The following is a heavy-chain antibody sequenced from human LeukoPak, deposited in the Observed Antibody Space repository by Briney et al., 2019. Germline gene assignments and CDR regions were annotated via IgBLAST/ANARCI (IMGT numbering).Heavy chain of an antibody. CDR1: GFTFSSYA. CDR3: AKVGVNSNYGSY. V-gene: IGHV3-23*01. CDR2: ISGSGGRT. J-gene: IGHJ4*02. Sequence: GGSLRLSCAASGFTFSSYAMSWVRQAPGKGLEWVSAISGSGGRTYYADPVTGRFTISRDNSTNTLYLQMNSLRAEDTAVYYWAKVGVNSNYGSYWGQGTLVTVSS. D-gene: IGHD4-4*01.